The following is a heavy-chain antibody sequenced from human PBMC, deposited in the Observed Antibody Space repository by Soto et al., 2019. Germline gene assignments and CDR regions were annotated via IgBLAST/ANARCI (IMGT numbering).Heavy chain of an antibody. D-gene: IGHD6-6*01. J-gene: IGHJ5*02. CDR1: GFTFSSYA. V-gene: IGHV3-23*01. Sequence: GSLRLSCAASGFTFSSYAMSWVRQAPGKGLEWVSAISGSGGSTYYADSVKGRFTISRDNSKNTLYLQMNSLRAEDTAVYYCAKIRAARMGFDPWGQGTLVTVSS. CDR2: ISGSGGST. CDR3: AKIRAARMGFDP.